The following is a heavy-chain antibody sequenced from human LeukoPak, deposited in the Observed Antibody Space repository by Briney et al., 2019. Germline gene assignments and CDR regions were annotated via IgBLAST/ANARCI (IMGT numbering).Heavy chain of an antibody. D-gene: IGHD6-19*01. CDR2: ISFDGRNK. Sequence: GGSLRLSCAASGFTFSSYGMHWGRQAPRKGLEWVAVISFDGRNKHYADSVKGRFTISRDNSKNTLYLQRNSLRAEDTAVYYCAKDGREAGPAYGGQGPLVTVSS. CDR1: GFTFSSYG. CDR3: AKDGREAGPAY. J-gene: IGHJ4*02. V-gene: IGHV3-30*18.